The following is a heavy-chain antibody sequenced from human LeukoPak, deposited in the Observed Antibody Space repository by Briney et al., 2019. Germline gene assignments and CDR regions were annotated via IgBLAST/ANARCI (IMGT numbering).Heavy chain of an antibody. J-gene: IGHJ4*02. CDR3: AGAEYSNRWDGVDY. V-gene: IGHV5-51*01. CDR1: RYTFSNYW. CDR2: IYLGVSVT. Sequence: GESLKSSCKGSRYTFSNYWIGWVRHMPRKGLGFMGIIYLGVSVTRYSPSFQGQVTISVDKSINTAHPQWSSLKATDSAMYYCAGAEYSNRWDGVDYWGQGTLVTVSS. D-gene: IGHD2/OR15-2a*01.